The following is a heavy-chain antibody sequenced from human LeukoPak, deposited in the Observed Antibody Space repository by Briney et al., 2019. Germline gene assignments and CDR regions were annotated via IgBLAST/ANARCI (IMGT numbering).Heavy chain of an antibody. J-gene: IGHJ4*02. CDR3: ARGSTYYDSSGQVPFDY. V-gene: IGHV3-48*01. D-gene: IGHD3-22*01. CDR2: ISGSSSTI. Sequence: GGSLRLSCAASGFAFSSYSMNWVRQAPGKGLEWGSYISGSSSTIYYADSVKGRFTISRDNGKNTLYLQMNSLRAEDTAVYYCARGSTYYDSSGQVPFDYWGQGTLVTVSS. CDR1: GFAFSSYS.